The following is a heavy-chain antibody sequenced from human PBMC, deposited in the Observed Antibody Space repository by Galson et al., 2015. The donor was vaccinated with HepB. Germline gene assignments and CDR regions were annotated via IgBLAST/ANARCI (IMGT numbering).Heavy chain of an antibody. Sequence: SVKVSCKASGYTFTKYAMNWVRQAPGQGLEWMGWINTNTGNPSYAQGFTGRYVLSSDTSVSTTYLQISSLKAEDTAIYYCAYGSGSNYYAMDVWGQGTTVTVSS. CDR3: AYGSGSNYYAMDV. V-gene: IGHV7-4-1*02. D-gene: IGHD3-10*01. J-gene: IGHJ6*02. CDR1: GYTFTKYA. CDR2: INTNTGNP.